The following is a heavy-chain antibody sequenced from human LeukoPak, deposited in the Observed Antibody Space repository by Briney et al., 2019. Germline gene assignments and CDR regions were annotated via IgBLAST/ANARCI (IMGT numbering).Heavy chain of an antibody. Sequence: SETLSLTCAVSGGSISSNNWWIWVRQSPEEGLEWIGEIYHDGSTNYNPSLKSRVIISMDKSKNQLSLKLNFVTAADTAVYYCARDRGGYTYSHDYWGQGTLVTVSS. CDR3: ARDRGGYTYSHDY. J-gene: IGHJ4*02. CDR1: GGSISSNNW. CDR2: IYHDGST. D-gene: IGHD5-18*01. V-gene: IGHV4-4*02.